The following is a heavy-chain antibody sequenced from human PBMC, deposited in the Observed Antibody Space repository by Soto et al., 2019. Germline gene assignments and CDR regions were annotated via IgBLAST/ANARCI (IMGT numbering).Heavy chain of an antibody. CDR1: GGTFSSYT. J-gene: IGHJ5*02. CDR2: IIPILGIA. CDR3: ARDRVAARPRGWFDP. V-gene: IGHV1-69*08. D-gene: IGHD6-6*01. Sequence: QVQLVQSGAEVKKPGSSVKVSCEASGGTFSSYTISWVRQAPGQGLEWMGRIIPILGIANYAQKFQGRVTITADKSTSTAYMELSSLRSEDTAVYYCARDRVAARPRGWFDPWGQGTLVTVSS.